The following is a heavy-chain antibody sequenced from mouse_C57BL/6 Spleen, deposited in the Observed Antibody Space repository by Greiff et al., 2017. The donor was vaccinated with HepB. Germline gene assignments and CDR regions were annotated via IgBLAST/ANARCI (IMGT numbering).Heavy chain of an antibody. CDR1: GYTFTSYT. V-gene: IGHV1-4*01. D-gene: IGHD2-4*01. CDR2: INPSSGYT. Sequence: VQLQESGAELARPGASVKMSCKASGYTFTSYTMHWVKQRPGQGLEWIGYINPSSGYTKYNQKFKDKATLTADKSSSTAYMQLSSLTSEDSAVYYCARWGYDYAFDYWGQGTTLTVSS. J-gene: IGHJ2*01. CDR3: ARWGYDYAFDY.